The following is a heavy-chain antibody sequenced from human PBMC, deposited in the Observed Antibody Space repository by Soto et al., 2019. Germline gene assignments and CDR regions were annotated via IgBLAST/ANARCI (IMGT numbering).Heavy chain of an antibody. Sequence: GXTQRRSCSASECTYSTVGMSWVGQAPGKGLEWVSAIGGGGGSTYYADSVKGRFTISRDNSKNTLYLQMNSLRAEDTAVYYCAKSLYFGDYVKNFDYWGQGTLVTVSS. V-gene: IGHV3-23*01. CDR2: IGGGGGST. CDR3: AKSLYFGDYVKNFDY. D-gene: IGHD4-17*01. CDR1: ECTYSTVG. J-gene: IGHJ4*02.